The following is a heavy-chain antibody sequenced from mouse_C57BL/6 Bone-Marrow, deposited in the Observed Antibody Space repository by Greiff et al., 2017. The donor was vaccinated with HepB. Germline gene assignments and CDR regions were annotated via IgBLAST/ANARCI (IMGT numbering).Heavy chain of an antibody. CDR3: ARLTTVRDYFDY. CDR1: GFTFSSYG. Sequence: EVQVVESGGDLVKPGGSLKLSCAASGFTFSSYGMSWVRQTPDKRLEWVATISSCGSYTYYPDSVKGRFTISRDNAKNTLYLQMSSLKSEDTAMYYCARLTTVRDYFDYWGQGTTLTVSS. V-gene: IGHV5-6*01. J-gene: IGHJ2*01. CDR2: ISSCGSYT. D-gene: IGHD1-1*01.